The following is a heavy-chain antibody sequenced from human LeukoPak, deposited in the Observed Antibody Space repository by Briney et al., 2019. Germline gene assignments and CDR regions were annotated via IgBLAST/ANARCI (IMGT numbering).Heavy chain of an antibody. Sequence: ASVKVSCKASGYTFTGYYMHWVRQAPGQGLEWRGWINPNSGGTNYAQKFQGWVTMTRDTSISTAYMELSRLRSDDTAVYYCARMNWNHAFDIWGQGTMVTVSS. CDR1: GYTFTGYY. CDR3: ARMNWNHAFDI. D-gene: IGHD1-1*01. CDR2: INPNSGGT. V-gene: IGHV1-2*04. J-gene: IGHJ3*02.